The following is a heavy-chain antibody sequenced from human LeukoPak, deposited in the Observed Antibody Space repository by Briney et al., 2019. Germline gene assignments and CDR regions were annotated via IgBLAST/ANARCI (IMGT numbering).Heavy chain of an antibody. CDR1: GFTFDDYA. V-gene: IGHV3-9*01. Sequence: GGSLRLSCAASGFTFDDYAMHWVRQAPGKGLEWVSGISWNSGSIGYADSVKGRFTISRDNAKNSLYLQMNSLRAEDTALYYCAKDMVRYCSSTSCYSPMDVWGKGTTLTVSS. CDR2: ISWNSGSI. J-gene: IGHJ6*03. D-gene: IGHD2-2*02. CDR3: AKDMVRYCSSTSCYSPMDV.